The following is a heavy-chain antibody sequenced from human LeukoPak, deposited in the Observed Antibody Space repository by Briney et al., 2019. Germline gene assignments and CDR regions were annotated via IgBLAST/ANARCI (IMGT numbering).Heavy chain of an antibody. CDR2: INPSGGST. CDR3: ARDLVVWQVAGLLHY. J-gene: IGHJ4*02. CDR1: GYTFTSYY. D-gene: IGHD6-19*01. V-gene: IGHV1-46*01. Sequence: ASVKVSCKASGYTFTSYYMHWVRQAPGQGLEWMGIINPSGGSTSYAQEFQGRVTMTRDMFTSTVYMELSSLRSEDTAVYYCARDLVVWQVAGLLHYWGQGTLVTVSS.